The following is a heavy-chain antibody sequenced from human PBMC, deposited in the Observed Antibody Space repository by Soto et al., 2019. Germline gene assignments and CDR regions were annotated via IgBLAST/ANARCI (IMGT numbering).Heavy chain of an antibody. Sequence: SETLSLTCTVSGGSISSSSYYWGWIRQPPGKGLEWIGSIYYSGSTYYNPSLKSRVTISVDTSKNQFSLKLSSVTAADTAVYYCARLDIVVVTAIDYWGQGTLGTVSS. D-gene: IGHD2-21*02. CDR1: GGSISSSSYY. CDR3: ARLDIVVVTAIDY. CDR2: IYYSGST. V-gene: IGHV4-39*01. J-gene: IGHJ4*02.